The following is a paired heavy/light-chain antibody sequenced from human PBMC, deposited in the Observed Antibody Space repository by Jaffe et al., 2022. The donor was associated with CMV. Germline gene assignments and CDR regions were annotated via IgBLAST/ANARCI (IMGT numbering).Heavy chain of an antibody. CDR2: IYHSGSV. D-gene: IGHD2-2*01. CDR3: ARADLYSSNSGCWFDP. CDR1: GDSISSYY. J-gene: IGHJ5*01. V-gene: IGHV4-59*01. Sequence: QVQLQESGPGLVKPSETLSLTCTVSGDSISSYYWSWIRQPPGKGLEWIGYIYHSGSVDYNPSLKSRVTISVDTSKNQFSLKMTSVVAADTAVYYCARADLYSSNSGCWFDPWGQGTLVTVSA.
Light chain of an antibody. J-gene: IGLJ1*01. CDR3: QTWDTTTANYV. CDR2: RDT. Sequence: ELTQPPSVSVSPGQTASITCSGHKLGDKFASWYQQKPGQSPVLVMYRDTKRPSGIPERFSGSNSGSTATLTISGTQAVDEADYYCQTWDTTTANYVFGTGTKVTVL. V-gene: IGLV3-1*01. CDR1: KLGDKF.